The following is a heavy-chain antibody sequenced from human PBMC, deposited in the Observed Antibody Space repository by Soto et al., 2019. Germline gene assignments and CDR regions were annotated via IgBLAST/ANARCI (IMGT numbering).Heavy chain of an antibody. CDR1: GGSIGSYY. J-gene: IGHJ5*02. D-gene: IGHD3-10*01. CDR2: IYYSGST. CDR3: ASTLWFGGYNWFDP. Sequence: PSETLSLTCTVSGGSIGSYYWSWIRQPPGKGLEWIGYIYYSGSTNYNPSLRSRVTISVDTSKNQFSLKLSSVTAADTAVYYCASTLWFGGYNWFDPWGQGTLVTV. V-gene: IGHV4-59*01.